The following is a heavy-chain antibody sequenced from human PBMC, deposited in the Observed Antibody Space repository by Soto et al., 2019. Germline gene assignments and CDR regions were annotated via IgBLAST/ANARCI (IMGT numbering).Heavy chain of an antibody. CDR2: IIPIFGTA. CDR3: ASGRPGPAAIGGAYYYYYGMDV. D-gene: IGHD2-2*01. CDR1: GGTFSSYA. Sequence: QVQLVQSGAEVKKPGSSVKVSCKASGGTFSSYAISWVRQAPGQGLEWMGGIIPIFGTANYAQEFQGRVTITADESTSTAYMELSSLRSEDTAVYYCASGRPGPAAIGGAYYYYYGMDVWGQGTTVTVSS. J-gene: IGHJ6*02. V-gene: IGHV1-69*01.